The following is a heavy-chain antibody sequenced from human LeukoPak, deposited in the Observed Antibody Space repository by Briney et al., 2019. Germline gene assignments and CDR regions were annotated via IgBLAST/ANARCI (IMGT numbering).Heavy chain of an antibody. V-gene: IGHV4-39*01. CDR2: IYYSGST. CDR1: GGSISSSSYY. CDR3: ARSDYGDYVFFDY. D-gene: IGHD4-17*01. J-gene: IGHJ4*02. Sequence: PSETLSLTCTVSGGSISSSSYYWGWIRQPPGKGLEWLGSIYYSGSTYYNPSLKSRVTISVDTSKNQFSLKLSSVTAADTAVYYCARSDYGDYVFFDYWGQGTLVTVSS.